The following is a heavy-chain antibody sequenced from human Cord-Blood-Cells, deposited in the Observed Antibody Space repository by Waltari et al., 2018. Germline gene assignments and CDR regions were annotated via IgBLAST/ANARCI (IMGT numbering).Heavy chain of an antibody. V-gene: IGHV3-15*01. Sequence: VQLVQSGAEVKKPGASVKVSCKASGYTFTSYYMHWVRQAPGKGLEWVGRIKSKTDGGTTDYAAPVKGRFTISRDDSKNTLYLQMNSLKTEDTAVYYCTTDGRGWFDYWGQGTLVTVSS. D-gene: IGHD6-19*01. CDR2: IKSKTDGGTT. CDR1: GYTFTSYY. CDR3: TTDGRGWFDY. J-gene: IGHJ4*02.